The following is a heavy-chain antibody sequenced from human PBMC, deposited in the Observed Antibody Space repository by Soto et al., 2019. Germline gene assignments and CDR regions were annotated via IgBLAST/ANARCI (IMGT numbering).Heavy chain of an antibody. CDR3: ARVRYIPISYWFDP. V-gene: IGHV4-31*03. CDR2: IYYSGST. CDR1: GGSISSGGYY. D-gene: IGHD3-16*02. Sequence: PSETLSLTCTVSGGSISSGGYYWSWIRQHPGKGLEWIGYIYYSGSTYYNPSLKSRVTISVDTSKNQFSLKLSSVTAADTAVYYCARVRYIPISYWFDPWGQGTLVTVSS. J-gene: IGHJ5*02.